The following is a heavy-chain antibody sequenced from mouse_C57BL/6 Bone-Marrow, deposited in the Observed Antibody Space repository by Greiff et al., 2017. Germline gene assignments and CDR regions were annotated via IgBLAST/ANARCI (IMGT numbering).Heavy chain of an antibody. V-gene: IGHV1-26*01. CDR1: GYTFTDYY. J-gene: IGHJ2*01. D-gene: IGHD1-1*01. Sequence: EVQLQQSGPELVKPGASVKISCKASGYTFTDYYMNWVKQSHGKSLEWIGDINPNNGGTSYNQKFKGKATLTVDKSSSTAYMELRSLTSEDSAVYYCARFYYYGPFDYWGQGTTLTVSS. CDR3: ARFYYYGPFDY. CDR2: INPNNGGT.